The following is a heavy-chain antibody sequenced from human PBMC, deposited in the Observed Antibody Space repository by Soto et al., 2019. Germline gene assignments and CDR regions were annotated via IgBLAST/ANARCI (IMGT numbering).Heavy chain of an antibody. CDR2: ISAYNGNT. CDR3: AREMEGMEYSSSCGHYYYYSYMDV. V-gene: IGHV1-18*01. CDR1: GYTFTSYG. J-gene: IGHJ6*03. D-gene: IGHD6-6*01. Sequence: ASVKVYCKASGYTFTSYGISWVRQAPGQGLEWMGWISAYNGNTNYAQKLQGRVTMTTDTSTSTAYMELRSLRSDDTAVYDCAREMEGMEYSSSCGHYYYYSYMDVWGKGTTVTVSS.